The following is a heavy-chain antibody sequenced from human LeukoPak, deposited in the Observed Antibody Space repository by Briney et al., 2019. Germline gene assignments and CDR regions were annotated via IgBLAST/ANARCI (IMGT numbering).Heavy chain of an antibody. CDR3: ASISTAMVIIDY. CDR1: GFTFSTYS. CDR2: ITSSSSHT. Sequence: KTGGSLRLSCAASGFTFSTYSMNWVRQAPGKGLEWVSSITSSSSHTYYADSVKGRFTISRDNAKKSLYLQMNSLRAEDTAVYYCASISTAMVIIDYWGQGTLVTVSS. J-gene: IGHJ4*02. V-gene: IGHV3-21*01. D-gene: IGHD5-18*01.